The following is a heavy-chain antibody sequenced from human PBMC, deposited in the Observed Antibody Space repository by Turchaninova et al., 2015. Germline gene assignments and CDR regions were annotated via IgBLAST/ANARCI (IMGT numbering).Heavy chain of an antibody. D-gene: IGHD3-10*01. Sequence: QLHLQESGPGLVKPSETLSLTCTVSGGSISSSSYFWGWIRQSPGKGLEWIGGIFYSGGTYYNPSLKRRGTRSVDTSTNQFSRKLSSVTAADTAVYYCARHYDSGTYFGYWGQGTLVTVSS. V-gene: IGHV4-39*01. CDR2: IFYSGGT. CDR1: GGSISSSSYF. J-gene: IGHJ4*02. CDR3: ARHYDSGTYFGY.